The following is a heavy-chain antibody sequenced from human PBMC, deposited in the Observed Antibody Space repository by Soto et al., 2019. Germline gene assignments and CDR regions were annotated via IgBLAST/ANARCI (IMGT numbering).Heavy chain of an antibody. D-gene: IGHD6-13*01. J-gene: IGHJ4*02. CDR1: GGSVSSSSYY. Sequence: QLQLQESGPGLVKPSETLSLTCTVSGGSVSSSSYYWGWIRQPPGKGLEWIGNIYYGGSTYYNPSLKSRVTISVDTSKNQFSLRLNSVTAADTAVYYCARQWREVAVIGTHSWGQGTLLTVSS. CDR3: ARQWREVAVIGTHS. CDR2: IYYGGST. V-gene: IGHV4-39*01.